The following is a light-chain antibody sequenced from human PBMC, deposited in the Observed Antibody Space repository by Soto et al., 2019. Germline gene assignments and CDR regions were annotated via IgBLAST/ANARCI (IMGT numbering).Light chain of an antibody. CDR2: ESN. Sequence: QSVLTQPPSVSAAPGQKVTISCSGIGSSYISWYQQLPGTAPKLLVYESNKRPSGIPDRFSGSKSGTSATLGITGLQTGVEADYYCGTWDNSLSAGVFGGGTQLTVL. CDR1: IGSSY. CDR3: GTWDNSLSAGV. V-gene: IGLV1-51*02. J-gene: IGLJ2*01.